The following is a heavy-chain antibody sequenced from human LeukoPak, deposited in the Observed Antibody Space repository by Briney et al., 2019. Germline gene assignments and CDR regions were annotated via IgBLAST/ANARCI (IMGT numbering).Heavy chain of an antibody. V-gene: IGHV4-59*01. J-gene: IGHJ4*02. CDR3: ARLSGYSSGHYYSDY. Sequence: SETLSLTCTVSGGSISSDYWSWIRQPPGKGLEWIGYIYYGGSTNYNPSLKSRVTISVDTSKNQFSLKLSSVTAADTAVYYCARLSGYSSGHYYSDYWGQGTLVTVSS. CDR1: GGSISSDY. D-gene: IGHD3-22*01. CDR2: IYYGGST.